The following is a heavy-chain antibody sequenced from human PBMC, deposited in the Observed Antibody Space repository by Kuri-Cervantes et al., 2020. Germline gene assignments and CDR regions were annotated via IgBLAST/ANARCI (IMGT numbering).Heavy chain of an antibody. D-gene: IGHD3-10*01. J-gene: IGHJ2*01. V-gene: IGHV2-5*02. CDR3: AHSIVRLGELFDYWYFDV. CDR1: GFSLSTSGVG. Sequence: SGPTLVKPTQTLTLTCTFSGFSLSTSGVGVGWIRQPPGKALEWLALIYWDDDKRYSPSLKSRLTITKDTSKNQVVLTMTNVNPGDTATYYCAHSIVRLGELFDYWYFDVWGRGTRVTVSS. CDR2: IYWDDDK.